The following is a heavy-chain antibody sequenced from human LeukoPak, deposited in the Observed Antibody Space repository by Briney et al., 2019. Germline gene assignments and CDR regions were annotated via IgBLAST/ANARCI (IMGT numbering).Heavy chain of an antibody. V-gene: IGHV4-4*07. CDR2: IYSRGSA. CDR1: GGSISSYY. Sequence: SETLSLTCTVSGGSISSYYWSWIRQPAGKGLEWIGRIYSRGSANYNPSLKSRVTVSEDTSKNQFSLKLSSVTAADTAVYYCARGRGGSYWFDPWGQGTLVTVSS. CDR3: ARGRGGSYWFDP. J-gene: IGHJ5*02. D-gene: IGHD2-15*01.